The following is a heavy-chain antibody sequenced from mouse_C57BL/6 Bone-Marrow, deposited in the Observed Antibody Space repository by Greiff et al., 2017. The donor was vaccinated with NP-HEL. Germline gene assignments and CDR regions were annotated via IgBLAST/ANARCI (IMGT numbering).Heavy chain of an antibody. CDR1: GFTFSSYG. CDR3: ARHKTMGAY. J-gene: IGHJ3*01. Sequence: EVQLVESGGDLVKPGGSLKLSCAASGFTFSSYGMSWVRQTPDKRLEWVATISSGGSYTYYPDSVKGRFTISRDNAKNTLYLQMSSLKSEDTAMYYCARHKTMGAYWGQGTLVTVSA. V-gene: IGHV5-6*01. D-gene: IGHD1-1*02. CDR2: ISSGGSYT.